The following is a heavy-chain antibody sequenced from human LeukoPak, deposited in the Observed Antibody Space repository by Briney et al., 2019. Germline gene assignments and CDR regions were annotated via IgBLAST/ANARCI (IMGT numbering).Heavy chain of an antibody. D-gene: IGHD3-22*01. J-gene: IGHJ4*02. V-gene: IGHV3-7*03. Sequence: GGSLRLSCAASGFTFSSYEMNWVRQAPGKGLEWVANINQDGSERYYVDSVKGRFTISRDNAKNSLYLQMNSLRAADTAVYYCARVTGYMIEDYFDYWGQGTLVTVSS. CDR1: GFTFSSYE. CDR3: ARVTGYMIEDYFDY. CDR2: INQDGSER.